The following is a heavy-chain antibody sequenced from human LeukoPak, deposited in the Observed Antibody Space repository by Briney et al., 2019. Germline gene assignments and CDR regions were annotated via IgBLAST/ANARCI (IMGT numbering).Heavy chain of an antibody. D-gene: IGHD1-26*01. Sequence: GASVKVSCKVSGYTLTELSMHWVRQAPGQGLEWMGWISAYNGNTNYAQKLQGRVTMTTDTSTSTAYMELRSLRSDDTAVYYCARDPSGGAFDIWGQGTMVTVSS. CDR1: GYTLTELS. CDR3: ARDPSGGAFDI. CDR2: ISAYNGNT. V-gene: IGHV1-18*01. J-gene: IGHJ3*02.